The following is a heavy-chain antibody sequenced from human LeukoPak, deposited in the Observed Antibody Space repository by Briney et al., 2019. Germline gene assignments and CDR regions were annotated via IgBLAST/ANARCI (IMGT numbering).Heavy chain of an antibody. V-gene: IGHV4-39*07. Sequence: SETLSLTCTVSGGSISSSSYYWGWIRQPPGKGLEWIGEINHSGSTNYNPSLKSRVTISVDTSKNQFSLKLSSVTAADTAVYYCARAGVDYYDSSGYYPDWGQGTLVTVSS. CDR2: INHSGST. J-gene: IGHJ4*02. CDR3: ARAGVDYYDSSGYYPD. CDR1: GGSISSSSYY. D-gene: IGHD3-22*01.